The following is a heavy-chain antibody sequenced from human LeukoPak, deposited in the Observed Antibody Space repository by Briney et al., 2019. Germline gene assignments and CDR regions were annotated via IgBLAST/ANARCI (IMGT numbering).Heavy chain of an antibody. D-gene: IGHD3-22*01. CDR2: IYPDDSDT. Sequence: PGESLKISCKGSGYSFTSYWIGWVRQMPGKGLEWMGIIYPDDSDTRYSPSFQGQVTILADKSVRTAYLQWSSLKASDTAMYYCARPNITSYYDSRGYDAFDVWGQGTMVTVSS. V-gene: IGHV5-51*01. CDR1: GYSFTSYW. CDR3: ARPNITSYYDSRGYDAFDV. J-gene: IGHJ3*01.